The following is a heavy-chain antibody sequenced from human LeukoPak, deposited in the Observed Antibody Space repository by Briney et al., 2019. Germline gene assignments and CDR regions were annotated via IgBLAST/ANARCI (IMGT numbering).Heavy chain of an antibody. J-gene: IGHJ6*02. Sequence: ASVKVSCKASGYTFTSYGISWVRQAPGQGLEWMGWISAYNGNTNYAQKLQGRVTMTTDTSTSTAYMELRSLRSDDTAVYYCARACPVYYDLWSGYRRPYYYYGMDVWGQGTTVTVSS. CDR3: ARACPVYYDLWSGYRRPYYYYGMDV. CDR1: GYTFTSYG. CDR2: ISAYNGNT. D-gene: IGHD3-3*01. V-gene: IGHV1-18*01.